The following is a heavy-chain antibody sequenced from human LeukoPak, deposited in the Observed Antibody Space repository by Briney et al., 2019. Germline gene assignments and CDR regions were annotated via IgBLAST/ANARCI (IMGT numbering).Heavy chain of an antibody. J-gene: IGHJ5*02. V-gene: IGHV4-38-2*01. CDR2: IYHSGST. Sequence: SETLSLTCAVSGYSISSGYYWGWIRQPPGKGLEWIGSIYHSGSTYYNPSLKSRVTISVDTSKNQFSLKLSSVTAADTAVYYCARGRKGVWSGYYNWFDPWGQGTLVTVSS. CDR1: GYSISSGYY. CDR3: ARGRKGVWSGYYNWFDP. D-gene: IGHD3-3*01.